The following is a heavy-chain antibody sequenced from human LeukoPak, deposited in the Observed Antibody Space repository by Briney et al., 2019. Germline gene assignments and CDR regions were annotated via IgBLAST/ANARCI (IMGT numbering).Heavy chain of an antibody. J-gene: IGHJ6*02. Sequence: PGASLRLSCAASGFTFSSYDMHWVRQATGKGLEWVSAIGTAGDTYYPGSVKGRFTISRENAKNSLYLQMNSLRAGDTAVYYCARAPDYYDSGNYYYYGMDVWGQGTTVTVSS. CDR3: ARAPDYYDSGNYYYYGMDV. D-gene: IGHD3-22*01. V-gene: IGHV3-13*04. CDR1: GFTFSSYD. CDR2: IGTAGDT.